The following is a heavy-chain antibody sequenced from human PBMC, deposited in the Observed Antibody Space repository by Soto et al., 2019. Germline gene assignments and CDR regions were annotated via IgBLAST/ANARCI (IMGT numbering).Heavy chain of an antibody. V-gene: IGHV3-74*01. Sequence: EVQLVESGGGLVQPGGSLRLSCAASGFTFSSYWMHWVRQAPGKGLVWVSRINSDGSSTSYADSVKGRFTIYRDNAKNTLYLQMNSLRAEDTAVYYCARSANDLDYGDYASPYYYYMDVWGKGTTVTVSS. J-gene: IGHJ6*03. CDR3: ARSANDLDYGDYASPYYYYMDV. CDR1: GFTFSSYW. CDR2: INSDGSST. D-gene: IGHD4-17*01.